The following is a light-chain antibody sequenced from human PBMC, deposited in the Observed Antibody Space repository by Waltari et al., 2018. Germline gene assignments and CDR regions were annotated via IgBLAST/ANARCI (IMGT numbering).Light chain of an antibody. V-gene: IGLV1-40*01. J-gene: IGLJ2*01. CDR2: VNS. Sequence: QSVLTQPPSVSGAPGQRVTISCTGSSSNIGAGYDVHWYQQLPGTAPKRLIYVNSNRPSGVPDRFSGSKSGTSASLAITGLQAEDEADYYCQSYDSSLSALVFGGGTKLTVL. CDR1: SSNIGAGYD. CDR3: QSYDSSLSALV.